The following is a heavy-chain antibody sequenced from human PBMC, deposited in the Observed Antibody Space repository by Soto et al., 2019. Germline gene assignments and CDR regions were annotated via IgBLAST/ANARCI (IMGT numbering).Heavy chain of an antibody. J-gene: IGHJ6*02. CDR3: ARWPDGYYYYGMDV. Sequence: QVQLVQSGAEVKKPGASVKVSCKASGYTFTSYDINWVRQATGQGLEWMGWMNPNSGNTGYAQKFQGRVTMTRNTSISTAYMELRSLRSEDTDVYYCARWPDGYYYYGMDVWGQGTRVNVS. V-gene: IGHV1-8*01. CDR1: GYTFTSYD. CDR2: MNPNSGNT.